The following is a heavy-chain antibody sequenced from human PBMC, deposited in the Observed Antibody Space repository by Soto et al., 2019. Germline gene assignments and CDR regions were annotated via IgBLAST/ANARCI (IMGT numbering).Heavy chain of an antibody. CDR2: IHHGGTT. D-gene: IGHD6-19*01. J-gene: IGHJ4*02. Sequence: QVQLQESGPGLVKPSETLSLTCAVSSASISDNNWWSWVRQSPQKGLEWIREIHHGGTTNYNPSLKSRVTISMDRSQNQIFMQLNSVTAADSAIYYCARHIGVPGTRGFDYWGQGTLVTVSS. CDR3: ARHIGVPGTRGFDY. V-gene: IGHV4-4*02. CDR1: SASISDNNW.